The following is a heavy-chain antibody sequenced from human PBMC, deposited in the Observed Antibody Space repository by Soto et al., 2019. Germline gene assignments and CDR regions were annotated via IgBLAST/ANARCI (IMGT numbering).Heavy chain of an antibody. V-gene: IGHV3-33*01. J-gene: IGHJ4*02. CDR1: GFTFSSYG. CDR2: IWYDGSNK. D-gene: IGHD1-26*01. CDR3: ARAESGSYLFDY. Sequence: HPGGSLRLSCAASGFTFSSYGMHWVRQAPGKGLEWVAVIWYDGSNKYYADSVKGRFTISRDNSKNTLYLRMNSLRAEDTAVYYCARAESGSYLFDYWGQGTLVTVSS.